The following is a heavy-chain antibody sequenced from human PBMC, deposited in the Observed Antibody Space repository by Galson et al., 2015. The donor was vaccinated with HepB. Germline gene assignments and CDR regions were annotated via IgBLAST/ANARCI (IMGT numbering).Heavy chain of an antibody. V-gene: IGHV3-30*04. CDR3: ARFNSYDPNGSQRGFDY. Sequence: SLRLSCAASGINFNSYAMHWVRQAPGKGLEWVAFISYHGEKTNFADSVKGRFTISRDNSKNTLYLQMNSLQTEDSAMYYCARFNSYDPNGSQRGFDYWGQGTLVTVSA. CDR2: ISYHGEKT. D-gene: IGHD3-22*01. J-gene: IGHJ4*02. CDR1: GINFNSYA.